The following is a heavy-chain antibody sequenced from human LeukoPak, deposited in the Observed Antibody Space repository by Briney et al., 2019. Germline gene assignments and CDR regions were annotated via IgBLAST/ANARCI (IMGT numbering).Heavy chain of an antibody. CDR2: IYYSGST. V-gene: IGHV4-61*05. D-gene: IGHD2-2*01. CDR1: GGSISSSSCY. Sequence: PSETLSLTRTVSGGSISSSSCYWGWIRQPPGKGLEWIGYIYYSGSTNYNPSLKSRVTISVDTSKNQFSLKLSSVTAADTAVYYCARAVGYCSSTSCYYFDYWGQGTLVTVSS. CDR3: ARAVGYCSSTSCYYFDY. J-gene: IGHJ4*02.